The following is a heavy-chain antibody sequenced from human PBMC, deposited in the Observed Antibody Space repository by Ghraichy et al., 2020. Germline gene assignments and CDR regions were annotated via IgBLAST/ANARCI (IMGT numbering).Heavy chain of an antibody. Sequence: LSLTCAASGFTFSSYEMNWVRQAPGKGLEWVSYISSSGSTIYYADSVKGRFTISRDNAKNSLYLQMNSLRAEDTAVYYCARDGGGGNSGIFDPWGQGTLVTVSS. V-gene: IGHV3-48*03. J-gene: IGHJ5*02. CDR3: ARDGGGGNSGIFDP. CDR2: ISSSGSTI. CDR1: GFTFSSYE. D-gene: IGHD4-23*01.